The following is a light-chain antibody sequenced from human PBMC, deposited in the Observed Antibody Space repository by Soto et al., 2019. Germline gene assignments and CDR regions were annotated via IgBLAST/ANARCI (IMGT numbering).Light chain of an antibody. CDR1: QSVSGW. Sequence: DIQMTQSPSTLSSFVGDRDTLTCRASQSVSGWLAWYQQKPGKAPKLLIYQASNLQSGVSSRFSGSGSGTDFTRTIGSLQSDDFASYYRQQYHTNWTFGQGTKLEI. V-gene: IGKV1-5*03. J-gene: IGKJ1*01. CDR3: QQYHTNWT. CDR2: QAS.